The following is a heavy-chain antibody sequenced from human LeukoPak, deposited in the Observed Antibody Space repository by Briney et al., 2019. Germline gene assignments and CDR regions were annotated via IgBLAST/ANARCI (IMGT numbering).Heavy chain of an antibody. CDR3: AREGIPWDSSSWYDP. V-gene: IGHV3-30*04. J-gene: IGHJ5*02. CDR2: ISYDGSNK. D-gene: IGHD6-13*01. CDR1: GFTFSSYA. Sequence: GGSLRLSCAASGFTFSSYAMHWVRQAPGKGLEWVAVISYDGSNKYYADSVKGRFTISRDNSKNTLYLQMNSLRAEDTAVYYCAREGIPWDSSSWYDPWGQGTLVTVSS.